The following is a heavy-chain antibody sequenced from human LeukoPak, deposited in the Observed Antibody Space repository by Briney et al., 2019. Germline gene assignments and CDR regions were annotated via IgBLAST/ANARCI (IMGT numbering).Heavy chain of an antibody. D-gene: IGHD2-2*01. V-gene: IGHV4-34*01. Sequence: SETLSLTCAVYGGSFSGYYWSWIRQPPGEGLEWIGEINHSGSTNYNPSLKSRLTISVDTSKNQFSLKLSSVTAADTAVYYCARGRKDIVVVPAAIFNYWGRGTLVTVSS. CDR2: INHSGST. CDR3: ARGRKDIVVVPAAIFNY. CDR1: GGSFSGYY. J-gene: IGHJ4*02.